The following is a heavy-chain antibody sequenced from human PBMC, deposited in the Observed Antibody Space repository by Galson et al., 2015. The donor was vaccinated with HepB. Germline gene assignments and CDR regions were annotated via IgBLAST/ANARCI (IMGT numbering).Heavy chain of an antibody. CDR1: GGSFIDNY. D-gene: IGHD2-15*01. CDR2: INYSGST. Sequence: SETLSLTCAVSGGSFIDNYWSWIRQPPGKGLEWIGEINYSGSTNYNPSLKRRVTISVDTSNNQFSLKLSSVTAADTAVYYCARSPIGYCGGGSCYEDYWGQGTLVTVSS. CDR3: ARSPIGYCGGGSCYEDY. J-gene: IGHJ4*02. V-gene: IGHV4-34*01.